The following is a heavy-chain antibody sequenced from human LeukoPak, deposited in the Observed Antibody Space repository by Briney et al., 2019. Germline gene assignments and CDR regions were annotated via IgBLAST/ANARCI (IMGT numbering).Heavy chain of an antibody. CDR2: IYYSGST. CDR1: GGSVSSGSYY. V-gene: IGHV4-61*01. CDR3: ATHRISWPFFDD. D-gene: IGHD6-13*01. J-gene: IGHJ4*02. Sequence: PSETLSLTCTVSGGSVSSGSYYWSWIRQPPGKGLEWIGYIYYSGSTNYNPSLKSRVTISVDTSKNQFSLKLSSVTAADTAVYYCATHRISWPFFDDWGQGTLITVSS.